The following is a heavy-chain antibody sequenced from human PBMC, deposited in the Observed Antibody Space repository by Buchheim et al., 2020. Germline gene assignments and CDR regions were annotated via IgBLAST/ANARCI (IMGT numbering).Heavy chain of an antibody. Sequence: QVQLQESGPGLVKPSQTLSLTCSVSGGSIRSGGSRTYYWSWIRQPAGKGLEWIGRIQTSGARNYNPSLKSRVTISVDTSKNQFSLRLTSVTAADTAVYYCARDSDDTERYYYYGMDVWGQGTT. CDR2: IQTSGAR. D-gene: IGHD3-22*01. J-gene: IGHJ6*02. V-gene: IGHV4-61*02. CDR3: ARDSDDTERYYYYGMDV. CDR1: GGSIRSGGSRTYY.